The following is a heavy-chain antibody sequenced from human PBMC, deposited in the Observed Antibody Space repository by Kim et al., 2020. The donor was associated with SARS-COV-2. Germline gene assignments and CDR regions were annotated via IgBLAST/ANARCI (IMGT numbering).Heavy chain of an antibody. V-gene: IGHV5-51*01. CDR1: GYTFIDYW. CDR2: IYPNDSDT. Sequence: GESLKISCKAYGYTFIDYWFGWVRQMPGKGLEWMGMIYPNDSDTRYSPAFQGQVTISVDKSISTAFLQWGSLKASDTAVYFCARADYHLSTGYSGLDYWGQGTLVTVSS. D-gene: IGHD3-9*01. CDR3: ARADYHLSTGYSGLDY. J-gene: IGHJ4*02.